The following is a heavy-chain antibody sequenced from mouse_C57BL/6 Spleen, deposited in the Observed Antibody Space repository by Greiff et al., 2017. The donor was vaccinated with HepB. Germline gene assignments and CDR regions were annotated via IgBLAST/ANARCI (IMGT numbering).Heavy chain of an antibody. V-gene: IGHV5-17*01. CDR1: GFTFSDYG. CDR2: ISSGSSTI. Sequence: EVKVVESGGGLVKPGGSLKLSCAASGFTFSDYGMHWVRQAPEKGLEWVAYISSGSSTIYYADTVKGRFTISRDNAKNTLFLQMTSLRSEDTAMYYGARDGNYALYYFDYWGQGTTLTVSS. CDR3: ARDGNYALYYFDY. J-gene: IGHJ2*01. D-gene: IGHD2-1*01.